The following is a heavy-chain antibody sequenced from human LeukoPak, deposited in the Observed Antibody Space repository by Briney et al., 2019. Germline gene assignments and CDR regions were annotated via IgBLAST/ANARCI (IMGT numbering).Heavy chain of an antibody. CDR3: ARGLPYSSGWYYFDY. D-gene: IGHD6-19*01. V-gene: IGHV1-69*13. CDR2: IIPIFGTA. CDR1: GGTFSSYA. J-gene: IGHJ4*02. Sequence: SVKVSCKASGGTFSSYAISWVRQAPGQGLEWMGGIIPIFGTANYAQKFQGRVTITADESTSTAYMELSSLRSEDTAVYYCARGLPYSSGWYYFDYWGQGTLVTVFS.